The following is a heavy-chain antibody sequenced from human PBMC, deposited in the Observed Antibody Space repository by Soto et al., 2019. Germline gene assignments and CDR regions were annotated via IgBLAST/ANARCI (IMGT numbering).Heavy chain of an antibody. D-gene: IGHD2-8*01. Sequence: PGGALRLSCAASGFTLSRYGMHWVRQAPGKGLEWVALIFNDGIRKVYVDSVKGRFTISRDNSKNTLDLQMNSLRVEDTAVYYCARDDDFEANAFDYWGPGTVVTV. CDR1: GFTLSRYG. CDR2: IFNDGIRK. V-gene: IGHV3-33*01. CDR3: ARDDDFEANAFDY. J-gene: IGHJ4*02.